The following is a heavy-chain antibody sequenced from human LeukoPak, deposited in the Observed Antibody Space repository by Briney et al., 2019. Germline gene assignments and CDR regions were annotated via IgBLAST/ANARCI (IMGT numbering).Heavy chain of an antibody. CDR2: ISSSSSYI. V-gene: IGHV3-21*01. Sequence: GGTLRLSCAASGFTLSSYSMNWVRQAPGKGLEWVSSISSSSSYIYYADSVKGRFTISRDNAKNSLYLQMNSLRAEDTAVYYCARDLNYYDSSGYFDAFDIWGQGTMVTVSS. CDR3: ARDLNYYDSSGYFDAFDI. D-gene: IGHD3-22*01. J-gene: IGHJ3*02. CDR1: GFTLSSYS.